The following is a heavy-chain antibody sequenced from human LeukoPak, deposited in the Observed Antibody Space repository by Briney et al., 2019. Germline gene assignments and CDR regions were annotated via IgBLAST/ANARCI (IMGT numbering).Heavy chain of an antibody. D-gene: IGHD6-19*01. CDR3: ARSSGWYYFDY. Sequence: GGSLKLPCAASGFTFSIYWMSWVRQAPGKGLERVANIKQDGSEKYYVDSVKGRFTISRDNANNSLYLQMNSLRAEDTAVYYCARSSGWYYFDYWGQGTLITVSS. CDR1: GFTFSIYW. J-gene: IGHJ4*02. CDR2: IKQDGSEK. V-gene: IGHV3-7*05.